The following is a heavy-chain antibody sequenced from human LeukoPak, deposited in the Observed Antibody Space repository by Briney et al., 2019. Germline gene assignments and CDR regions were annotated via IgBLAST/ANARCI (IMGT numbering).Heavy chain of an antibody. Sequence: ASVKVSCKASGYTVTGYYMHWVRRAPGQGLEWMGWINPNSGGTNYAQKFQGRVTMTRDTSISTAYMELSRLRSDDTAVYYCARDLDYYGSGSHHKNYYYYYMDVWGKGTTVTISS. CDR2: INPNSGGT. CDR1: GYTVTGYY. D-gene: IGHD3-10*01. V-gene: IGHV1-2*02. J-gene: IGHJ6*03. CDR3: ARDLDYYGSGSHHKNYYYYYMDV.